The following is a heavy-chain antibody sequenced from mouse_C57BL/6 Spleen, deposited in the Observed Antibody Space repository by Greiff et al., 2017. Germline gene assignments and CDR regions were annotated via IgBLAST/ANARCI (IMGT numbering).Heavy chain of an antibody. CDR1: GFTFSSYT. D-gene: IGHD2-4*01. V-gene: IGHV5-9*01. J-gene: IGHJ1*03. Sequence: EVQLVESGGGLVKPGGSLKLSCAASGFTFSSYTMSWVRQTPEKRLEWVATISGGGGNTYYPDSVKGRFTFSRDNAKNTLYLQMSSLRSEDTALYYCARRDYYDYAGGYFDVWGTGTTVTVSS. CDR3: ARRDYYDYAGGYFDV. CDR2: ISGGGGNT.